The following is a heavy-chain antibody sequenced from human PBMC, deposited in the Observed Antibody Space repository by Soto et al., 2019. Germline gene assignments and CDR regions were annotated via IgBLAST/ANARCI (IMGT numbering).Heavy chain of an antibody. V-gene: IGHV4-59*01. CDR2: IYYSGST. CDR1: CGSISSYY. CDR3: VRAHHFDY. J-gene: IGHJ4*02. Sequence: PSDTLSLTCTVSCGSISSYYWTWIRQFPGKGLEWIGNIYYSGSTNYNPFLKSRVTTSVDSSKNQFSLKLSSVTDPDPAVYYCVRAHHFDYWRQGTL.